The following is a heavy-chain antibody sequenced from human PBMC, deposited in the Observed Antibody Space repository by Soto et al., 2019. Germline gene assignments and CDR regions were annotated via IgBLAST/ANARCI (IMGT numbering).Heavy chain of an antibody. CDR3: ARGGHVVVTATDNESYYYYGMDV. D-gene: IGHD2-21*02. Sequence: SVKVSCKASGGTFSSYGISWVRQAPGQGLEWMGGIIPIFGTANYAQKFQGRVTITADESTSTAYMELSSLRSEDMAVYYCARGGHVVVTATDNESYYYYGMDVWGQGTTVTVSS. J-gene: IGHJ6*02. CDR1: GGTFSSYG. CDR2: IIPIFGTA. V-gene: IGHV1-69*13.